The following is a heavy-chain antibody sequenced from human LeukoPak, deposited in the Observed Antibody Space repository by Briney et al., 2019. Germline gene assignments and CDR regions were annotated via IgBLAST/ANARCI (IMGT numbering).Heavy chain of an antibody. Sequence: SETLSLTCTVSGYSISSGYYWGWIRQPPGKGLEWIGSIYYSGSTYYNPSLKSRVTISVDTSKNQFSLKLSSVTAADTAVYYCARVEAGATNYWGQGTLVTVSS. V-gene: IGHV4-38-2*02. D-gene: IGHD6-13*01. CDR1: GYSISSGYY. CDR2: IYYSGST. CDR3: ARVEAGATNY. J-gene: IGHJ4*02.